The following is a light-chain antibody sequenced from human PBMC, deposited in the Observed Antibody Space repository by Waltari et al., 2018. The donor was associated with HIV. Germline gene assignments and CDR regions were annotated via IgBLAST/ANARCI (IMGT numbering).Light chain of an antibody. CDR3: SSYAGSSTLM. J-gene: IGLJ3*02. V-gene: IGLV2-8*01. Sequence: QSALTQPPSASGSPGQSVIISCTGTSSDVGGYNIVSWYQQHPGKAPKLLIFEATKRPSGVPDRFSGSKSGNTASLTVSGLQAEDEADYYCSSYAGSSTLMFGGGTKLTVL. CDR1: SSDVGGYNI. CDR2: EAT.